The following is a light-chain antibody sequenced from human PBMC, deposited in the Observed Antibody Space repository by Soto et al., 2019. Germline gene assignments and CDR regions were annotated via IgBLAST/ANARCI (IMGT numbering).Light chain of an antibody. Sequence: EIVVTQTPLSLSVTPGQPASISCKSSQSLLYTDGKIYVHWYLQKPGQPPQLLIDEVSNRFSGVSDRFSGSGSGTDFTLTISSLQSEDFAVYYCQHYNNWPPWTFGQGTKVDIK. CDR1: QSLLYTDGKIY. CDR3: QHYNNWPPWT. V-gene: IGKV2D-29*01. J-gene: IGKJ1*01. CDR2: EVS.